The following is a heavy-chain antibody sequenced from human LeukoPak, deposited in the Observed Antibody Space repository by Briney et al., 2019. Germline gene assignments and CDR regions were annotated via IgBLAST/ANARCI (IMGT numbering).Heavy chain of an antibody. J-gene: IGHJ3*02. CDR2: ISGSGGSA. CDR1: GFIFSGYA. Sequence: GGSLRLSCAASGFIFSGYAMSWVRQAPGKGLEWVSAISGSGGSAYYADSVKGRFTISRDNSKNTLYLQMNSLRAEDTAVYYCAKDDATGTTSDAFDIWSQGTMVTVSS. V-gene: IGHV3-23*01. CDR3: AKDDATGTTSDAFDI. D-gene: IGHD1-1*01.